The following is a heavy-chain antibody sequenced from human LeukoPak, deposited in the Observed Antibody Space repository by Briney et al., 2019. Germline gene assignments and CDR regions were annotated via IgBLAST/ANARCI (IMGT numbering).Heavy chain of an antibody. J-gene: IGHJ4*02. CDR3: ATSDILTGYYYFDY. CDR2: FDPEDGET. D-gene: IGHD3-9*01. CDR1: GYTLTELS. V-gene: IGHV1-24*01. Sequence: ASVKVSCKVSGYTLTELSIHWVRQAPGQGLEWMGGFDPEDGETIYAQKFQGRVTMTEDTSTDTAYMELSSLRSEDTAVYYCATSDILTGYYYFDYWGQGPLVTVSS.